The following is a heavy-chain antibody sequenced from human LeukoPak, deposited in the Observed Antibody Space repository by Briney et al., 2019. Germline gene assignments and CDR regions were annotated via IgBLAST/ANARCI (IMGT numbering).Heavy chain of an antibody. D-gene: IGHD5-12*01. J-gene: IGHJ4*02. CDR1: GFTFSSYG. V-gene: IGHV3-30*03. CDR2: ISHDGSNE. Sequence: GGSLRLSCTASGFTFSSYGMHWVRQAPGKGLEWVAVISHDGSNEYYADSVKGRFTISRGNSKNTLYLQMNSLRAEDTAVYYCARDGSAGGYGDFWGQGTLVTVSS. CDR3: ARDGSAGGYGDF.